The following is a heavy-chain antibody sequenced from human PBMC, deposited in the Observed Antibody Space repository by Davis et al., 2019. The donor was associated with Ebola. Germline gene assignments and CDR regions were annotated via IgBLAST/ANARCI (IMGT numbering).Heavy chain of an antibody. J-gene: IGHJ6*02. CDR3: ARDRRYNWNYVTGDTYYYGMDV. V-gene: IGHV3-48*03. CDR1: GFTFSSYE. Sequence: PGGSLRLSCAASGFTFSSYEMNWVRQAPGKGLEWVSYISSSGSTIYYADSVKGRFTISRDNAKNSLYLQMNSLRAEDTAVYYCARDRRYNWNYVTGDTYYYGMDVWGQGTTVTVSS. CDR2: ISSSGSTI. D-gene: IGHD1-7*01.